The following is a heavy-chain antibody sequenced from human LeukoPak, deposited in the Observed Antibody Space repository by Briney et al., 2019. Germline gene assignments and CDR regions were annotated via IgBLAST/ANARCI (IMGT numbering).Heavy chain of an antibody. CDR3: ATLVDATTPLSYYFIGV. V-gene: IGHV4-61*01. Sequence: PSETLSLTCTDSGGSVSSGSYYWSWIRQPPGKGLEWVGYIYYSGRTNYSPSLKSRVTISVDTSKNQFSLKLSSVTAADTAVYYCATLVDATTPLSYYFIGVWGKGTTVTVSS. D-gene: IGHD4-11*01. CDR2: IYYSGRT. J-gene: IGHJ6*03. CDR1: GGSVSSGSYY.